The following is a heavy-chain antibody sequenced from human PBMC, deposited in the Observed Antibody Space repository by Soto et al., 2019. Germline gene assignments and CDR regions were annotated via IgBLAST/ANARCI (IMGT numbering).Heavy chain of an antibody. Sequence: QVELVESGGGLVEPGGSLRRSCAAAGFRFSDHYMTWIRQAPGKGVEWVSKISGGGSTTYYSDSVKGRFTVSRANAKNYLYLKMNSLRAEAPAVYSCAGDPYYYASGFWGQGTLVTVSS. CDR2: ISGGGSTT. J-gene: IGHJ4*02. CDR1: GFRFSDHY. CDR3: AGDPYYYASGF. D-gene: IGHD3-10*01. V-gene: IGHV3-11*01.